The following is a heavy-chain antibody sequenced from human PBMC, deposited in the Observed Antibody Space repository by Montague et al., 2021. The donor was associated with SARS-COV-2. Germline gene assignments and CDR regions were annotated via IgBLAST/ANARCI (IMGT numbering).Heavy chain of an antibody. Sequence: SETLSLTCAVYGDSFSGYYWNWIRQPPGKGLGWIGSIYDSGSTYYNPSLKSRVTISVDTSKNHFSLKLSSVTAADTAVYYCARRGRKLLPVATTIGGFDIWGQGTMVTVSS. CDR1: GDSFSGYY. V-gene: IGHV4-39*02. D-gene: IGHD5-12*01. J-gene: IGHJ3*02. CDR2: IYDSGST. CDR3: ARRGRKLLPVATTIGGFDI.